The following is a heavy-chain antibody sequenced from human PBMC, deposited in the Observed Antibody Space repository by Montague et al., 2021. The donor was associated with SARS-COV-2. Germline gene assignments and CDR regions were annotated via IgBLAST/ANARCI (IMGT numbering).Heavy chain of an antibody. V-gene: IGHV2-70*04. CDR3: ARIPYDILTGLSYGMDV. D-gene: IGHD3-9*01. CDR1: GFSLSTSGMR. Sequence: PALVKPTQTLTLTCTFSGFSLSTSGMRVSWIRQPPGKALEWLARIDWDDDKYYSTSLKTRLTISKDTSKNQVVLTMTNMDPVDTATYYCARIPYDILTGLSYGMDVWGQGTTVTVSS. J-gene: IGHJ6*02. CDR2: IDWDDDK.